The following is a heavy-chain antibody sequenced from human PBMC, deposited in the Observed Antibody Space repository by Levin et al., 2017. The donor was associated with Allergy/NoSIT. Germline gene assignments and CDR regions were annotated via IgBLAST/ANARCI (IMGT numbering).Heavy chain of an antibody. CDR2: VYWDDDK. CDR1: GFSLSTTGVG. J-gene: IGHJ5*02. D-gene: IGHD3-9*01. V-gene: IGHV2-5*02. Sequence: ESGPTLVKPTQTLTLTCTFSGFSLSTTGVGVAWIRQPPGEALEWLAIVYWDDDKRYRPSLENRLTITKHTSKNQVVLTMANMDPADTATYYCAHRPPHYDVLTNYYSHWFDPWGQGTLVTVSS. CDR3: AHRPPHYDVLTNYYSHWFDP.